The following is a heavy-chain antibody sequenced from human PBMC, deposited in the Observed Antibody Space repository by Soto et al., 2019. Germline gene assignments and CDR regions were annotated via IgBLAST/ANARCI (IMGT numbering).Heavy chain of an antibody. J-gene: IGHJ5*02. Sequence: QVQLVQSGAEVKKPGASVKVSCKASGYTFTSYGISWVRQAPGQGLEWMGWISAYNGNTNYAQKLQGRGTMTTDTSTSTDYMELRSLRSDDTAVYYCARDLGEHYGDYPTWVWFDPWGQGTLVTVSS. CDR3: ARDLGEHYGDYPTWVWFDP. CDR2: ISAYNGNT. D-gene: IGHD4-17*01. CDR1: GYTFTSYG. V-gene: IGHV1-18*04.